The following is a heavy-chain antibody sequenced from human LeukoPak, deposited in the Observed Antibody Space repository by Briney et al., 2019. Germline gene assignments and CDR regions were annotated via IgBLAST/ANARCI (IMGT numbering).Heavy chain of an antibody. CDR3: ATSKIRGVVAALDN. CDR1: GFTFSSFG. J-gene: IGHJ4*02. D-gene: IGHD2-15*01. V-gene: IGHV3-30*03. Sequence: GGSLRLSCGASGFTFSSFGMHWVRQAPGKGLEWVAVISYGGSNIYYADSVKGRFTISRDNSKNTLYLQMNSLRAEDTAVYYCATSKIRGVVAALDNWGQGTLVTVSS. CDR2: ISYGGSNI.